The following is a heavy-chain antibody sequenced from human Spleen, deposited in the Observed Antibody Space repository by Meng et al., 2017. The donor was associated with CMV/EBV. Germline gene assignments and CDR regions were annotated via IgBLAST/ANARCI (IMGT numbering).Heavy chain of an antibody. D-gene: IGHD2-21*01. CDR2: INHSGST. Sequence: TCAVYGGSFSGYYWSWIRQPPGKGLEWIGEINHSGSTNYNPSLKSRVTISVDTSKNQFSLKLSSVTAADTAVYYCRETLVNSPVPDYWGQGTLVTVSS. V-gene: IGHV4-34*01. CDR3: RETLVNSPVPDY. CDR1: GGSFSGYY. J-gene: IGHJ4*02.